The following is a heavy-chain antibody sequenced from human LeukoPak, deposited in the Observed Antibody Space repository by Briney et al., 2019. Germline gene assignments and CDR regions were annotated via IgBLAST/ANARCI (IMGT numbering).Heavy chain of an antibody. CDR2: ISYDGTNK. Sequence: GGSLRLSCAASGVTFSSYYMHWVRRAPGKGLEWVAVISYDGTNKDYADSVKGRLTISRDNSKNTLYLQMNSLRPEDTAVYYCARNSVGGSFFDYWGQGILVTVSS. V-gene: IGHV3-30-3*01. CDR3: ARNSVGGSFFDY. CDR1: GVTFSSYY. J-gene: IGHJ4*02. D-gene: IGHD3-16*01.